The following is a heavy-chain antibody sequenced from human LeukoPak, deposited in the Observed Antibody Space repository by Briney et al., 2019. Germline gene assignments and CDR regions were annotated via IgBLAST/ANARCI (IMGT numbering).Heavy chain of an antibody. CDR3: AKSLLTTASGTGRAFDI. D-gene: IGHD1-26*01. V-gene: IGHV3-23*01. CDR1: GFTFSSYA. CDR2: ISGSGGST. Sequence: GGSLRLSCAASGFTFSSYAMSWVRQAPGKGLEWVSAISGSGGSTYYADSVKGRFTISRDNSKNTLYLQMNSLRAEDTAEYYCAKSLLTTASGTGRAFDIWGQGTMVTVSA. J-gene: IGHJ3*02.